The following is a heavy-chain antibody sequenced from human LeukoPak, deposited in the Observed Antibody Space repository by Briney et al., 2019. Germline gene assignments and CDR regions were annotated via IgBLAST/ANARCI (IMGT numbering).Heavy chain of an antibody. Sequence: GGSLRLSCAASGFTFSSYWMHWVRQAPGKGLVWVSRINSDESTINYADSVKGRFTISRDNAENTLYLQMNSLRAEDTAVYYCASGYSSDYGGNAYWGQGTLVTVSS. V-gene: IGHV3-74*01. CDR1: GFTFSSYW. CDR2: INSDESTI. D-gene: IGHD4-23*01. J-gene: IGHJ4*02. CDR3: ASGYSSDYGGNAY.